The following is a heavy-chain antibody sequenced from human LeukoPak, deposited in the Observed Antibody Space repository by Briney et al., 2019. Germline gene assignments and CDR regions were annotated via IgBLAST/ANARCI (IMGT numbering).Heavy chain of an antibody. V-gene: IGHV1-2*02. D-gene: IGHD4-17*01. J-gene: IGHJ4*02. CDR2: INPNSGGT. Sequence: GASVKVSCKASGYTCTGYYMHWVRQAPGQGLEWMGWINPNSGGTNYAQKFQGRVTMTRDTSISTAYMELSRLRSDDTAVYYCATHVSGDYSRFDYWGQGALVTVSS. CDR3: ATHVSGDYSRFDY. CDR1: GYTCTGYY.